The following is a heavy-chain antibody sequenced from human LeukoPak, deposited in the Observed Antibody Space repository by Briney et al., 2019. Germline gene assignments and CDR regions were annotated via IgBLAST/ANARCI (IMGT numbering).Heavy chain of an antibody. CDR1: GISFSSSW. CDR3: ATLTSGKLKH. J-gene: IGHJ1*01. Sequence: GGSLRLSCAASGISFSSSWMSWVRQAPGKGLEWMANIRQDGSEKYYVDSVKGRFTISRDNAKTSLYLQMSSLRAEDTAVYYCATLTSGKLKHWGQGTLVTVSS. CDR2: IRQDGSEK. V-gene: IGHV3-7*02. D-gene: IGHD3-16*01.